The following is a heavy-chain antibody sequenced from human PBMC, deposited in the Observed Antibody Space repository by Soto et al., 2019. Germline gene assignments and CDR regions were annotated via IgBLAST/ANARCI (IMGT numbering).Heavy chain of an antibody. CDR3: ARWGWLQLRWYFDL. CDR1: GGSISSSNW. CDR2: IYYSGST. V-gene: IGHV4-4*02. Sequence: QVQLQESGPGLVKPSGTLSLTCAVSGGSISSSNWWSWVRQSPGKGLEWIGEIYYSGSTNYNPSLKSRVTISVDKSKNQFSLKLSSVTAADTAVYYCARWGWLQLRWYFDLWGRGTLVTVSS. J-gene: IGHJ2*01. D-gene: IGHD5-12*01.